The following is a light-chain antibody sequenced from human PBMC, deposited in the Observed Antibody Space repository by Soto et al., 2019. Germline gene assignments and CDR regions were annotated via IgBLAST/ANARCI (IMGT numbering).Light chain of an antibody. CDR3: QQYNDWPGT. J-gene: IGKJ1*01. V-gene: IGKV3-15*01. CDR1: QSVSN. CDR2: DAS. Sequence: EILMTQSPATLSVSQGERATLSCRASQSVSNFAWYQQKPGQAPRLVIYDASTRATGSPAGFSGSVSGTKFTLTISSLESEDYAVYYCQQYNDWPGTCGKGTKVDIK.